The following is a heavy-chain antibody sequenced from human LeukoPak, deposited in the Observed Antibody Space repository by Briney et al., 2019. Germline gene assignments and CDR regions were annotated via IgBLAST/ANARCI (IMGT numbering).Heavy chain of an antibody. CDR3: AREGYGDYGWFDP. V-gene: IGHV4-59*01. D-gene: IGHD4-17*01. CDR2: IYYSGST. Sequence: SETLSLTCTVSGGSISSYYWSWIRQPPGKGLEWIGYIYYSGSTNCNPSLKSRVTISVDTSKNQFSLKLSSVTAADTAVYYCAREGYGDYGWFDPWGQGTLVTVSS. J-gene: IGHJ5*02. CDR1: GGSISSYY.